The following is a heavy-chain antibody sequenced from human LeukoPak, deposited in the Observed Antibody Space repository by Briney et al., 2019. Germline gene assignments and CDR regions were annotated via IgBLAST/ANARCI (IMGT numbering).Heavy chain of an antibody. V-gene: IGHV3-23*01. D-gene: IGHD3-10*01. CDR1: GFSLRAYD. CDR3: AMRDRGYGLDI. J-gene: IGHJ3*02. Sequence: GGSLRLSCAASGFSLRAYDSIWARQAPGKGLDWVSIINGGGDIMMYEDSVKGRFTISRDNSKNTFYLQMNSLRVEDTAVYYCAMRDRGYGLDIWGQGTMVTVSS. CDR2: INGGGDIM.